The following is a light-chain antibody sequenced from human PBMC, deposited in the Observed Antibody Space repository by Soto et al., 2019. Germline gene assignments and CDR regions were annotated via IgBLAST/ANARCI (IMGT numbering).Light chain of an antibody. CDR3: QQYGSSLLT. V-gene: IGKV3-20*01. Sequence: IVLTQSPGTVSFSPGERATLSCWASQSVSSEKLAWYQQKPGQAPRLLIFGASGRATGIPERFSGSGSGTDFSLTISRLEPEDSAVYYCQQYGSSLLTFGGGTMVDI. CDR2: GAS. CDR1: QSVSSEK. J-gene: IGKJ4*01.